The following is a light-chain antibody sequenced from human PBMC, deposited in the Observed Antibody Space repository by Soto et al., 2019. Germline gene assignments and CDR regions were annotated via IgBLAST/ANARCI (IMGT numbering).Light chain of an antibody. CDR2: AAS. V-gene: IGKV1-39*01. CDR1: QSISSY. J-gene: IGKJ4*01. CDR3: QQSYSTPLT. Sequence: DIQMTQSPSSLSASVGDRVTITCRASQSISSYLNWYQQKPGKAPKLLIYAASSLQSGVPSRFSGSGSGTDFTLTISSLQPEYFATYYCQQSYSTPLTVGGGTKVDIK.